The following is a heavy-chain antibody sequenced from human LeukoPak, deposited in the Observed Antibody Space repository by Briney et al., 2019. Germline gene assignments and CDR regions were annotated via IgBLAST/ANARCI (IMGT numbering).Heavy chain of an antibody. J-gene: IGHJ2*01. CDR3: ARMSSSIRNWYFDL. Sequence: SQTLSLTCTVSGGSISSNTYYWSWIRQPAGKGLEWIGRIYTSGSTNYNPSLKSRVTMSVDTSKNQFSLKLSSVTAVDTAVYYCARMSSSIRNWYFDLWGRGTLVTVSS. D-gene: IGHD3-9*01. CDR2: IYTSGST. CDR1: GGSISSNTYY. V-gene: IGHV4-61*02.